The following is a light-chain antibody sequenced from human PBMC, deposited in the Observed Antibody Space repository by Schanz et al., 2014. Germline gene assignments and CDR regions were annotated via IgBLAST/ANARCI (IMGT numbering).Light chain of an antibody. Sequence: QSVLAQPPSVSGAPGQRVTISCTGSSSNIGAAYDVHWYQQLPGTAPKLLIYDNTNRPSEVPDRFSGSKSGTSVSLAISGLQSDDEANYYCATWDDSLSALVFGGGTKLTVL. J-gene: IGLJ2*01. CDR3: ATWDDSLSALV. CDR1: SSNIGAAYD. V-gene: IGLV1-40*01. CDR2: DNT.